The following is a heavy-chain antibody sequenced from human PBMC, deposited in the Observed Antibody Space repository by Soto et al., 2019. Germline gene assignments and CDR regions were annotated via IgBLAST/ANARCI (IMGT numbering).Heavy chain of an antibody. D-gene: IGHD2-21*01. J-gene: IGHJ4*02. CDR2: IYSDGST. Sequence: EVQLVESGGGLVQPGGSLRLSCAASGITVITNYFSWVRQAPGQGLEWVSSIYSDGSTHYADSVKGRFTISRDNSKNTVYLQMNTLRAEDTGVYYCTRDPTTSIVTDYWGQGTLVTVSS. CDR3: TRDPTTSIVTDY. CDR1: GITVITNY. V-gene: IGHV3-66*01.